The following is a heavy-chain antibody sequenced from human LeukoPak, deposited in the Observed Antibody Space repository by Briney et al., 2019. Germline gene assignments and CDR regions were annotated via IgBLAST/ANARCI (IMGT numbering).Heavy chain of an antibody. CDR2: INPSGGST. Sequence: GASVKVSCKASGYTFTSYYMHWVRQAPGQGLEWMGIINPSGGSTSYAQRFQGRVTMTRDTSTSTVYMELSSLRSEDTAVYYCASGGTDSSGYYYPWYWGQGTLVTVSS. V-gene: IGHV1-46*01. CDR1: GYTFTSYY. J-gene: IGHJ4*02. CDR3: ASGGTDSSGYYYPWY. D-gene: IGHD3-22*01.